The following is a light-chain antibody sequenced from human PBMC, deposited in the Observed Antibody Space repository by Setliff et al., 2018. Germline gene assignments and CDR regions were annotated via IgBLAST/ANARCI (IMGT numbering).Light chain of an antibody. CDR2: RNN. CDR3: AAWDDSLNGPV. CDR1: SSNIGSNT. J-gene: IGLJ2*01. Sequence: SVLTQPPSASGTPGQRVTISCSGSSSNIGSNTVNWYQQLPGTAPKLLIYRNNQRPSGVPDRFSGSKSGTSASLAISGLQSEDEADYYCAAWDDSLNGPVFGGGTQRTVL. V-gene: IGLV1-44*01.